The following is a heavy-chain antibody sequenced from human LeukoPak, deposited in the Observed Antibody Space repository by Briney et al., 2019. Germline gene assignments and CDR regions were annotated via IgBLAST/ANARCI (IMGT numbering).Heavy chain of an antibody. Sequence: PGGSLRLSCAASGFTFSNAWMSWVRQAPGKGLEWVPAFSGSGGRTYYADSVKGRFTISRDNSKNTLYLQMNSLRAEDTAVYYCAKDVAYDRADAFDIWGQGTMVTVSS. J-gene: IGHJ3*02. V-gene: IGHV3-23*01. CDR1: GFTFSNAW. D-gene: IGHD3-3*01. CDR2: FSGSGGRT. CDR3: AKDVAYDRADAFDI.